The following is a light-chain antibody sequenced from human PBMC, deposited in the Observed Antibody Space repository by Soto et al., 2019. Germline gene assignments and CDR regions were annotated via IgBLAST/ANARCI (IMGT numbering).Light chain of an antibody. CDR3: QQYNSVSLLT. V-gene: IGKV1-5*03. CDR2: KAS. CDR1: QSISNW. J-gene: IGKJ4*01. Sequence: DIQMTQSPSILSASVGDRVTITCRASQSISNWLAWYQQKPGKAPKLLIYKASNLESGVPSRFSGSASGTEFTLTISSLQPDDFATYYCQQYNSVSLLTLGGGTKVDIK.